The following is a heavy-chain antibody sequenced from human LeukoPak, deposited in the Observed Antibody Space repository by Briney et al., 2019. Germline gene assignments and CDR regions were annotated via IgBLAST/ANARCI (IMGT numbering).Heavy chain of an antibody. J-gene: IGHJ4*02. CDR3: ARRSTFENFFDY. D-gene: IGHD3-10*01. Sequence: SETLSLTCTVSGGSISSYYWSWMRQPPGKGLEWIANIYYTGSTNYNPSLKSRVTISVDTSKNQFSLTLSSVTAADTAVYYCARRSTFENFFDYWGQGTLVTDSS. V-gene: IGHV4-59*08. CDR2: IYYTGST. CDR1: GGSISSYY.